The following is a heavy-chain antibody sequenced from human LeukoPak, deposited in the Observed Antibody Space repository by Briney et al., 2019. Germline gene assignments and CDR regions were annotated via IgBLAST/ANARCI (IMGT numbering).Heavy chain of an antibody. D-gene: IGHD6-19*01. CDR2: IYYSGST. V-gene: IGHV4-59*01. J-gene: IGHJ4*02. Sequence: SETLSLTRTVSGGSISSYYWSWIRQPPGKGLEWIGYIYYSGSTNYNPSLKSRVTISVDTSKNQFSLKLSSVTAADTAVYYCARAGGQWLTSYYFDYWGQGTLVTVSS. CDR3: ARAGGQWLTSYYFDY. CDR1: GGSISSYY.